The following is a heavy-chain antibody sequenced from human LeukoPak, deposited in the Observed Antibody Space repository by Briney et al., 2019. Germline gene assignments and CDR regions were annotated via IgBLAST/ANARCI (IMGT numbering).Heavy chain of an antibody. J-gene: IGHJ4*02. CDR2: TFPSGAT. CDR1: GGSMSGYY. D-gene: IGHD5-24*01. V-gene: IGHV4-4*09. CDR3: ARRSRDGYFLDS. Sequence: PSDTLSLTCIVSGGSMSGYYWRWIRQPPGKGLEWIGHTFPSGATTYNPSLKSRVTISVDTSRSQFSLNLNSVTAADTAVYYCARRSRDGYFLDSWGQGTLVTVSS.